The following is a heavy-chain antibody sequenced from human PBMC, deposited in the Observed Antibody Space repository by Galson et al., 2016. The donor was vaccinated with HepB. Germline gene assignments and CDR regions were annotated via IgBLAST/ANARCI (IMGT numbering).Heavy chain of an antibody. CDR1: GFTFDDHG. V-gene: IGHV3-20*01. D-gene: IGHD6-13*01. J-gene: IGHJ4*02. Sequence: SLRLSCAASGFTFDDHGLSWVRQVPGKGLEWVSGINWNGGSTGYADSVKGRFTISRDNAKNSLYLQMNSLRAEDTALYHCARGPFLYSSRWYYFAYWGQGTLVTVSS. CDR3: ARGPFLYSSRWYYFAY. CDR2: INWNGGST.